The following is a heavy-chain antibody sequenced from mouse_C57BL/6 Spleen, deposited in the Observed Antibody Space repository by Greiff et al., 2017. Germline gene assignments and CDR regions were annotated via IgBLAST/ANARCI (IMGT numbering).Heavy chain of an antibody. J-gene: IGHJ2*01. CDR2: ISSGSSTI. CDR3: ATITTVVAPFDY. CDR1: GFTFSDYG. D-gene: IGHD1-1*01. V-gene: IGHV5-17*01. Sequence: EVMLVESGGGLVKPGGSLKLSCAASGFTFSDYGMHWVRQAPETGLAWVAYISSGSSTIYYADTVKGRFTISRDNAKNTLFLQMTSLRSEDTAMYYCATITTVVAPFDYWGQGTTLTVSS.